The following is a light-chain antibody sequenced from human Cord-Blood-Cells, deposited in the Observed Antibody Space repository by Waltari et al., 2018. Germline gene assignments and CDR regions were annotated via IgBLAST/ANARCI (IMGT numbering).Light chain of an antibody. CDR2: AAS. V-gene: IGKV1-39*01. J-gene: IGKJ2*01. Sequence: DHQMTKSQSSLSASVGERVTITCPASQSISSYLNWYQQKPGKVTKLLIYAASSLQSGVPSRFSGSGSGTDFTLTISSLQPEDFATYYCQQSYSTPYTFGQGTKLEIK. CDR3: QQSYSTPYT. CDR1: QSISSY.